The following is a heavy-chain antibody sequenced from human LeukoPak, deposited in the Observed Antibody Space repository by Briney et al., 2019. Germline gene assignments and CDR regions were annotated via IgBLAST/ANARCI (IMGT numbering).Heavy chain of an antibody. CDR3: ARDRDYGDTFDY. Sequence: QPGGSLRLSCAASGFTFSSYTMHWVRQAPGKGLEWVAVISYDGSNKYYADSVKGRFTISRDNSKNTLYLQMNSLRAEDTAVFYCARDRDYGDTFDYWGQGTLVTVSS. CDR1: GFTFSSYT. V-gene: IGHV3-30-3*01. CDR2: ISYDGSNK. J-gene: IGHJ4*02. D-gene: IGHD4-17*01.